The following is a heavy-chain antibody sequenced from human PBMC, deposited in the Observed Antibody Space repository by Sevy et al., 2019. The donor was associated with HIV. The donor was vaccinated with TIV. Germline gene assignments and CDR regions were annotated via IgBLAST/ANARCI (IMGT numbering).Heavy chain of an antibody. J-gene: IGHJ4*02. CDR3: AKVRIVATIVSEFDY. Sequence: GGSLRLSCAASGFTFNSYAMSWVRQAPGKGLEWVSAISGSGGSTYYADSVKGRFTISRDNSKNTLYLQMNSLRAEDTAVYYCAKVRIVATIVSEFDYWGQGTLVTVSS. CDR2: ISGSGGST. D-gene: IGHD5-12*01. CDR1: GFTFNSYA. V-gene: IGHV3-23*01.